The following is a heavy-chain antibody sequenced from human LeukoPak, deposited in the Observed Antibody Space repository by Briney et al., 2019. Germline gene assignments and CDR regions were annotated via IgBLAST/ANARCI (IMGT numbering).Heavy chain of an antibody. CDR2: ISGSGGNT. Sequence: GGSVRLSCVASGFTFSTYAMSWVRQGPGKGLEWLSGISGSGGNTHYADSVKGRFIISRDNSKNTVYLQMNILRADDTAVYYCAKLEVWATHFDFWGQGTRVSVSS. CDR3: AKLEVWATHFDF. V-gene: IGHV3-23*01. D-gene: IGHD2-8*02. J-gene: IGHJ5*01. CDR1: GFTFSTYA.